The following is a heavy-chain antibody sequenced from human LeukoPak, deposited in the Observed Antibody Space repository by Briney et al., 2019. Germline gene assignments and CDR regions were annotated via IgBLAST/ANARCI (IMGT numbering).Heavy chain of an antibody. Sequence: GGSLRLSCAASGFTFSSYAMSWVRQAPGKGLEWVSAISGSGGSTYYADSVKGRFTISRDNSKNTLYLQMNSPRAEDTAVYYCAKPPREDYDILTGSPYFDYWGQGTLVTVSS. CDR1: GFTFSSYA. V-gene: IGHV3-23*01. J-gene: IGHJ4*02. CDR2: ISGSGGST. D-gene: IGHD3-9*01. CDR3: AKPPREDYDILTGSPYFDY.